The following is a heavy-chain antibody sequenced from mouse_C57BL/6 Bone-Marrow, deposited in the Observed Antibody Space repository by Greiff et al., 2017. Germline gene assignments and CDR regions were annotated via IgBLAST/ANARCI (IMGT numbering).Heavy chain of an antibody. Sequence: EVKLQESGAELVRPGASVKLSCTASGFNIKDDYMHWVKQRPEQGLAWIGWIDPENGDTEYASKFQGKATITADTSSNTAYLQLSSLTSEDTAVSYCPTVHYYYWGQGTTLTVSS. CDR2: IDPENGDT. J-gene: IGHJ2*01. D-gene: IGHD1-1*01. V-gene: IGHV14-4*01. CDR1: GFNIKDDY. CDR3: PTVHYYY.